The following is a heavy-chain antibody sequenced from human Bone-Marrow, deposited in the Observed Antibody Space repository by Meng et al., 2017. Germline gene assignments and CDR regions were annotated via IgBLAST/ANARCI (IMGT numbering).Heavy chain of an antibody. V-gene: IGHV3-53*01. J-gene: IGHJ3*02. Sequence: GESLKISCAASGFTVSSNYMSWVRQAPGKGLEWVSVIYSGGSTYYADSVKGRFTISRDNSKNTLYLQMNSLRAEDTAVYYCARERYDYVWGSYRYTELGAFDIWGQGTMVTVSS. CDR3: ARERYDYVWGSYRYTELGAFDI. CDR1: GFTVSSNY. CDR2: IYSGGST. D-gene: IGHD3-16*02.